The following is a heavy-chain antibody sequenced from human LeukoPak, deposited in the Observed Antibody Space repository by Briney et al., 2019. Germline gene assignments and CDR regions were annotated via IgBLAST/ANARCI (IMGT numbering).Heavy chain of an antibody. Sequence: SVKVSCKASGGTFSSYTISWVRQAPGQGLEWMGRIIPILGIANYAQKFQGRVTITADKSTSTAYMELSSLRSEDTAVCYCARGRPSPYDAFDIWGQGTMVTVSS. CDR1: GGTFSSYT. CDR3: ARGRPSPYDAFDI. V-gene: IGHV1-69*02. CDR2: IIPILGIA. J-gene: IGHJ3*02.